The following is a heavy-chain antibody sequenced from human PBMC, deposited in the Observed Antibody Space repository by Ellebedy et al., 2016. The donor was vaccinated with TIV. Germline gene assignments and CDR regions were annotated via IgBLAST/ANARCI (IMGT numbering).Heavy chain of an antibody. CDR1: GFTFSSYW. CDR2: INQDGSEK. D-gene: IGHD4-17*01. Sequence: GESLKISCAAPGFTFSSYWMSWVRQAPGKGLEWVANINQDGSEKYYVDSVKGRFTISRDNAKNSLYLQMNGLGADDTAVCYCVTDGSYGDYRSPTHAFEFWGQGTMVTVSS. CDR3: VTDGSYGDYRSPTHAFEF. J-gene: IGHJ3*01. V-gene: IGHV3-7*01.